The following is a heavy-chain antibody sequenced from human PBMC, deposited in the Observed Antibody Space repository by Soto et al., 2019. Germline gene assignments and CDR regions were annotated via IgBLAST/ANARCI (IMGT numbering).Heavy chain of an antibody. CDR1: GYTFTSYY. J-gene: IGHJ6*02. D-gene: IGHD5-12*01. Sequence: ASVKVSCKASGYTFTSYYMHWVRQTPGQGLEWMGIINPSGGSTSYAQKFQGRVTMTRDTSTSTVYMELSSLRSEDTAVYYCARLSGYDNYYYYYGMDVWGQGTTVTVSS. CDR3: ARLSGYDNYYYYYGMDV. V-gene: IGHV1-46*01. CDR2: INPSGGST.